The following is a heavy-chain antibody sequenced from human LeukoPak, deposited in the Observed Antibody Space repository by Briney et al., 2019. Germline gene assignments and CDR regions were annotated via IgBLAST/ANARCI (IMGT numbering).Heavy chain of an antibody. CDR2: INTSGGSA. CDR1: GFTFSNYV. CDR3: AALVRGPRSFDP. V-gene: IGHV3-23*01. Sequence: GGSLRLSCAASGFTFSNYVMSWVRQAPGKGLESVSCINTSGGSACYADSVKGRFTISRDNSENTLYLQMNSLRVEDTAVYYCAALVRGPRSFDPWGQGTLLTVSS. J-gene: IGHJ5*02. D-gene: IGHD3-10*02.